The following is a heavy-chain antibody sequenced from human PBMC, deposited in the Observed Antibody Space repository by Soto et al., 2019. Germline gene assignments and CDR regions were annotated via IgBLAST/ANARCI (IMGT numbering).Heavy chain of an antibody. CDR3: TEKRTRGFNP. CDR1: GYTFTSYD. J-gene: IGHJ5*02. V-gene: IGHV1-8*01. Sequence: GASVKVSCKASGYTFTSYDINWVRQATGQGLEWMGWMNPNSGNTAYAQKFQGRVTMTRNTSISTAHMELSSLRSEDTAVYNITEKRTRGFNPGGRGPLVTVSS. CDR2: MNPNSGNT. D-gene: IGHD3-16*01.